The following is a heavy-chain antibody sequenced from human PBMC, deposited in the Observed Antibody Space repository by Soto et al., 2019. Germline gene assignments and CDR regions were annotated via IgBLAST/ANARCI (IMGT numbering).Heavy chain of an antibody. V-gene: IGHV3-11*01. CDR1: GFTFSDYY. J-gene: IGHJ4*02. D-gene: IGHD5-12*01. CDR2: ISSSGSTI. Sequence: GGSLRLSCAASGFTFSDYYMSWIRQAPGKGLEWVSYISSSGSTIYYADSVKGRFTISRDNAKNSLCLQMYSLRAEDTAVYYCARTLAAKRLDYWGQGTLVTVSS. CDR3: ARTLAAKRLDY.